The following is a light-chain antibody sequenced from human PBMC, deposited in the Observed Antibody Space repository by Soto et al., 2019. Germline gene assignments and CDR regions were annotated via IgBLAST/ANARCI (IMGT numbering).Light chain of an antibody. CDR1: QSLLNGDGKTY. V-gene: IGKV2D-29*01. CDR3: MQTLKLEIN. J-gene: IGKJ5*01. CDR2: EVS. Sequence: DIVMTQTPLSLSVIPGQPASISCTSSQSLLNGDGKTYLYWYLQKPGQPPQLLIYEVSNRFSGVSDRFSGSVSATYFTLEISRVEAEDVGFYYCMQTLKLEINFGKATRLKI.